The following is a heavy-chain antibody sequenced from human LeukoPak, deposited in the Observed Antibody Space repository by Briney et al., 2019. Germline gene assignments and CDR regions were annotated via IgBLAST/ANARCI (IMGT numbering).Heavy chain of an antibody. Sequence: SETLSLTCTVSGGSISSGDYYWSWIRQPPGKGLEWIGYIYYSGSTYYNPSLKSRVTISVDTSKSQFSLKLSSATAADTAVYYCARDPGIAAAGPPEWGQGTLVTVSS. J-gene: IGHJ4*02. D-gene: IGHD6-13*01. CDR2: IYYSGST. CDR3: ARDPGIAAAGPPE. CDR1: GGSISSGDYY. V-gene: IGHV4-30-4*01.